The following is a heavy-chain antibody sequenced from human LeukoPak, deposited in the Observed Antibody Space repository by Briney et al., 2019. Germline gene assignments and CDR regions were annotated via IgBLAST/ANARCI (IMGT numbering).Heavy chain of an antibody. Sequence: APVKVSCKASGYTFASYDINWVRQATGQGLEWMGWINPTSGNTGYAQKFQGRVTMTRNTSISTAYMELSSLRSEDTAVYYCASGITTRGGAFDIWGQGTMVTVSS. CDR3: ASGITTRGGAFDI. CDR1: GYTFASYD. D-gene: IGHD6-6*01. V-gene: IGHV1-8*01. CDR2: INPTSGNT. J-gene: IGHJ3*02.